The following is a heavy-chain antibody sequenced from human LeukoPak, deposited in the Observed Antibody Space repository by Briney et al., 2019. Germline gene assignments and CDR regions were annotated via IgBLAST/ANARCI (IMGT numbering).Heavy chain of an antibody. D-gene: IGHD3-16*01. CDR3: ARGSITSYLTDY. V-gene: IGHV3-21*01. CDR2: FSGSGGTI. Sequence: GGSLRLSCAASGFTFSSYAMSWVRQAPGKGLEWVSTFSGSGGTIYYADSVKGRFTISRDNAKNSLYLQMNSLRAEDTAVYYCARGSITSYLTDYWGQGTLVTVSS. CDR1: GFTFSSYA. J-gene: IGHJ4*02.